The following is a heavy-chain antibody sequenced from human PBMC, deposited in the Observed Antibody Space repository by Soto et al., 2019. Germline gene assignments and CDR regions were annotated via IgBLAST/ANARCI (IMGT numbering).Heavy chain of an antibody. CDR2: ISAYNGNT. Sequence: ASVKVSCKASGYTFTSYGISWVRQAPGQGLEWMGWISAYNGNTNYAQKLQGRVTMTTDTSTSTAYMELRSLRSDDTAVYYCARAILGGYSRKTGDAFYIWGQGTMVTVSS. V-gene: IGHV1-18*01. J-gene: IGHJ3*02. CDR3: ARAILGGYSRKTGDAFYI. D-gene: IGHD2-2*02. CDR1: GYTFTSYG.